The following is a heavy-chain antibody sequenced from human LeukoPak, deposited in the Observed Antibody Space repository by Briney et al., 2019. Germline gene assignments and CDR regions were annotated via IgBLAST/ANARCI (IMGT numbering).Heavy chain of an antibody. Sequence: ASVKVSCKASGYTFTSYYMHWVRQAPRQGLEWMGIINPSGGSTSYAQKFQGRVTMTRDMSTSTVYMELSSLRSEDTAVYYCARDQEKLRGIYYYYYMDVWGKGTTVTVSS. CDR1: GYTFTSYY. V-gene: IGHV1-46*01. J-gene: IGHJ6*03. D-gene: IGHD4-23*01. CDR3: ARDQEKLRGIYYYYYMDV. CDR2: INPSGGST.